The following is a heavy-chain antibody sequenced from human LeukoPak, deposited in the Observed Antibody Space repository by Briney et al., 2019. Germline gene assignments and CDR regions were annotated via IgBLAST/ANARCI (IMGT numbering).Heavy chain of an antibody. CDR1: GGSISSSSYY. Sequence: SETLSLTCAVSGGSISSSSYYWGWIRQPPGKGLDWIGNIYSSGSTYYNPSLKSRVTISVDTSKNQFSLKLNSVTAADTAVYYCARVLWFGGAGARDSMKNAFDIWGQGTMVTVSS. V-gene: IGHV4-39*07. J-gene: IGHJ3*02. CDR2: IYSSGST. CDR3: ARVLWFGGAGARDSMKNAFDI. D-gene: IGHD3-10*01.